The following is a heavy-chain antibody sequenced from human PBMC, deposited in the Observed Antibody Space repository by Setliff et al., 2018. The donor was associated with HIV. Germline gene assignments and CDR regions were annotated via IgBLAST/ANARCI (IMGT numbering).Heavy chain of an antibody. CDR3: ARYSPRGYTLTGPY. Sequence: TLSLTCTVSGGSLSSYYWSWIRQPPGKGLEWIGYIYYSGSTNYNPSLKSRVTISVDTSKNQFSLKLSSVIAADTAVYYCARYSPRGYTLTGPYWGQGTLVTVSS. CDR1: GGSLSSYY. D-gene: IGHD6-25*01. CDR2: IYYSGST. V-gene: IGHV4-59*01. J-gene: IGHJ4*02.